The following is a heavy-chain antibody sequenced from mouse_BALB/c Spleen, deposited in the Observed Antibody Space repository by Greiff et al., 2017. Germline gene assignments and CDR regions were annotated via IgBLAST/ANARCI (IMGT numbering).Heavy chain of an antibody. CDR3: ARDRYNWYFDV. D-gene: IGHD2-14*01. J-gene: IGHJ1*01. CDR2: INPSTGYT. Sequence: VQLQQSGAELAKPGASVKMSCKASGYTFTSYWMHWVKQRPGQGLEWIGYINPSTGYTEYNQKFKDKATLTADKSSSTAYMQLSSLTSEDSAVYYCARDRYNWYFDVWGAGTTVTVSS. V-gene: IGHV1-7*01. CDR1: GYTFTSYW.